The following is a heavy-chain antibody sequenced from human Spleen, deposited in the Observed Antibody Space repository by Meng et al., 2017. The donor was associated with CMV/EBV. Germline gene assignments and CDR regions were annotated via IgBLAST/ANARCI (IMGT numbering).Heavy chain of an antibody. V-gene: IGHV3-74*01. Sequence: GESLKISCAASGFTFSGYWMHWVRQAPGKGLVWVARINGDGSTTTYADSVKGRFTISRDNAKNTLYLQMNSLRAEDTALYYCTRVINFHDFWNGQIHYFDYWGQGTLVTVSS. J-gene: IGHJ4*02. CDR1: GFTFSGYW. CDR3: TRVINFHDFWNGQIHYFDY. CDR2: INGDGSTT. D-gene: IGHD3-3*01.